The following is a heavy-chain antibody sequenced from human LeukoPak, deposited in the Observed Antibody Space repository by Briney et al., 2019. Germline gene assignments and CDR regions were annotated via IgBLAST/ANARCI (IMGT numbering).Heavy chain of an antibody. V-gene: IGHV3-30*02. CDR2: IRYGGTGD. CDR1: GFTFSNFG. J-gene: IGHJ3*02. D-gene: IGHD2/OR15-2a*01. CDR3: AKDASTTSRTLDI. Sequence: GGSLRLSCAASGFTFSNFGMHWVRQAPGKGLEWVAFIRYGGTGDYYPDPVEGRFTVSRDNSKNTLFLQMNSLRHEDTAVYFCAKDASTTSRTLDIWGQGTLVTVSS.